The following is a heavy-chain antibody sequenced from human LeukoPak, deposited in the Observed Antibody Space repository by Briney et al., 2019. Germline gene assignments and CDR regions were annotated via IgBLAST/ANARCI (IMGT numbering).Heavy chain of an antibody. D-gene: IGHD6-19*01. J-gene: IGHJ4*02. CDR3: AKDSSSGWPRD. Sequence: GASLRLSCAASGFTFSSYAKSWVRQAPGKGLEWVSAISGSGGSTYYADSVKGRFTISRDNSKNTLYLQMNSLRAEDTAVYYCAKDSSSGWPRDWGQGTLVTVSS. CDR2: ISGSGGST. V-gene: IGHV3-23*01. CDR1: GFTFSSYA.